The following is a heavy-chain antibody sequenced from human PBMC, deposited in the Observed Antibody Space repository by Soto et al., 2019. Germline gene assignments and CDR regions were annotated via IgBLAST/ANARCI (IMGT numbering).Heavy chain of an antibody. J-gene: IGHJ5*02. V-gene: IGHV3-48*02. D-gene: IGHD3-3*01. CDR3: ARSPVLRFLEWSFNWFDP. Sequence: GGSLRLSCAASGFTFSSYSMNWVRQAPGKGLEWVSYISSSSSTIYYADSVKGRFTISRDNAKNSLYLQMNSLRDEDTAVYYCARSPVLRFLEWSFNWFDPWGQGTLVTVSS. CDR1: GFTFSSYS. CDR2: ISSSSSTI.